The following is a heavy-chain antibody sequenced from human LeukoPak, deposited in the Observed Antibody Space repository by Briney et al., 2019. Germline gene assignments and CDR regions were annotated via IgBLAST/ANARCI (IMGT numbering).Heavy chain of an antibody. Sequence: QPGGSLRLSCAASGFNISSYEMIWVRQAPGKGLEWVSYISISGNIKKYADSVKGRFTISRDNAKNSLYLQMNSLRDEDTAVYYCARSRGLDYWGQGTLVTVSS. D-gene: IGHD3-16*01. J-gene: IGHJ4*02. CDR2: ISISGNIK. CDR1: GFNISSYE. CDR3: ARSRGLDY. V-gene: IGHV3-48*03.